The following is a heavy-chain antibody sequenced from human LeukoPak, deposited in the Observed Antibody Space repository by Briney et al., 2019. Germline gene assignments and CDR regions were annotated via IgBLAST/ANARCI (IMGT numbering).Heavy chain of an antibody. CDR2: ISGSGGST. D-gene: IGHD3-10*01. V-gene: IGHV3-23*01. Sequence: GGSLRLSCAASGFTFSSYAMSWVRQAPGKGLEWVSAISGSGGSTYYADSVKGRLTISRDNSKNTLYLQMNSLRAEDTAVYYCAKGPLLWFGGYYYGMDVWGQGTTVTVSS. CDR1: GFTFSSYA. CDR3: AKGPLLWFGGYYYGMDV. J-gene: IGHJ6*02.